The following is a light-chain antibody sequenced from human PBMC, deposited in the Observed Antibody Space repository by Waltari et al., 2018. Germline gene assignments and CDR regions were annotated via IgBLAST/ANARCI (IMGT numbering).Light chain of an antibody. CDR2: EAP. J-gene: IGKJ5*01. V-gene: IGKV1-5*03. Sequence: DIQMTQSPFTLSASVGDRVTVTCRASQSITSWLAWYQQNQGKAPKLLIYEAPNLESGVPSRFSGSGSGTEFTLTISSLQPDDLATYYCQQYHKSPITFGQGTRLEIK. CDR1: QSITSW. CDR3: QQYHKSPIT.